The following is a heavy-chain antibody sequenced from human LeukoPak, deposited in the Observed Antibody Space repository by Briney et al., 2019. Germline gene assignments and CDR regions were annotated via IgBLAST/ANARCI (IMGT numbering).Heavy chain of an antibody. D-gene: IGHD6-13*01. CDR3: AKAGQQLVRGAFDI. CDR1: GFTFSSYA. CDR2: ISGSGGST. V-gene: IGHV3-23*01. J-gene: IGHJ3*02. Sequence: QPGGSLRLSCAASGFTFSSYAMSWVRQAPGKGLEWVSAISGSGGSTYYADSVEGRFTISRDNSKNTLYLQMNSLRAEDTAVYYCAKAGQQLVRGAFDIWAKGQWSPSLQ.